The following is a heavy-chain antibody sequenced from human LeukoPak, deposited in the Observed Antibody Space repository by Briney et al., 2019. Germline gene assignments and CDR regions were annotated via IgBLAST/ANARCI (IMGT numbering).Heavy chain of an antibody. CDR2: ISYDGTNK. J-gene: IGHJ4*02. CDR1: GFTFSTYA. V-gene: IGHV3-30-3*01. Sequence: GKSLRLSCAASGFTFSTYAMHWVRQAPGKGLEWVAVISYDGTNKDYADSVKGRLTISRDNSKNTLYLQMNSLRPEDTAVYYCARNSVGGSFFDYWGQGILVTVSS. D-gene: IGHD3-16*01. CDR3: ARNSVGGSFFDY.